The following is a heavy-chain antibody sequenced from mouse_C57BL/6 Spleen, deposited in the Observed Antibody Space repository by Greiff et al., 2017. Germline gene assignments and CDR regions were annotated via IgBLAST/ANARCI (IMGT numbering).Heavy chain of an antibody. Sequence: QVQLKESGAELVKPGASVKISCKASGYAFSSYWMNWVKQRPGKGLEWIGQIYPGDGDTNYNGKLKGKATLTADKSSSTAYMQLSSLTSEDSAVYFCARALPITTVVATRYFDVWGTGTTVTVSS. V-gene: IGHV1-80*01. CDR2: IYPGDGDT. CDR3: ARALPITTVVATRYFDV. CDR1: GYAFSSYW. D-gene: IGHD1-1*01. J-gene: IGHJ1*03.